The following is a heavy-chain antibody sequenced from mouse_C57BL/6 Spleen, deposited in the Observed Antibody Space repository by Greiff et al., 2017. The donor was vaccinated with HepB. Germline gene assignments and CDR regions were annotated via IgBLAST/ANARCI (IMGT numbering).Heavy chain of an antibody. CDR2: ISDGGSYT. J-gene: IGHJ3*01. CDR1: GFTFSSYA. D-gene: IGHD2-3*01. Sequence: DVKLVESGGGLVKPGGSLKLSCAASGFTFSSYAMSWVRQTPEKRLEWVATISDGGSYTYYPDNVKGRFTISRDNAKNNLYLQMSHLKSEDTAMYYCARDRDDGYTWFAYWGQGTLVTVSA. CDR3: ARDRDDGYTWFAY. V-gene: IGHV5-4*01.